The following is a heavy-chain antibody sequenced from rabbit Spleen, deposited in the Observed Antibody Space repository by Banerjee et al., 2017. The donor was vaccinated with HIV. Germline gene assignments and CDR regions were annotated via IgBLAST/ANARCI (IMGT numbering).Heavy chain of an antibody. V-gene: IGHV1S40*01. J-gene: IGHJ4*01. D-gene: IGHD4-1*01. CDR3: ARDGSGWGANFNS. CDR1: GFSFSTSYW. Sequence: QSLEESGGDLVKPGASLTLTCTASGFSFSTSYWICWVRQAPGKGLEWIACPDGGYRGSTYYASWAKGRFTISKTSSTTVTLQMTSLTAADTATYFCARDGSGWGANFNSWGPGTLVTVS. CDR2: PDGGYRGST.